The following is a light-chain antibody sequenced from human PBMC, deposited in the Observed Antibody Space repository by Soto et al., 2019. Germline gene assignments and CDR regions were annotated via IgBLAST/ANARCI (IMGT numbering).Light chain of an antibody. Sequence: DIQMTQSPSSLSASIGDRVTITCRASQRISDYLKWYQQKPGKAPKLLISATSSLQSGVPSRFSGSGSGTDFTLTISSLQPEDFATYYCQQSYSTPRTFGQGTKLEIK. CDR1: QRISDY. V-gene: IGKV1-39*01. J-gene: IGKJ2*01. CDR2: ATS. CDR3: QQSYSTPRT.